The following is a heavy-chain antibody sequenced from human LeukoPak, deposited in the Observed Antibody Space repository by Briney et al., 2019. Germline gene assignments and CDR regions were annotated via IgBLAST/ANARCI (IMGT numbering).Heavy chain of an antibody. V-gene: IGHV3-15*01. CDR3: TTGGSIAAHGDY. CDR2: IKSKTDGGTT. Sequence: GWSLRLSCAASGFTFSNAWMSWVRQAPGKGLGWVGRIKSKTDGGTTDYAAPVKGRFTISRDDSKNTLYLQMNSLKTEDTAVYYRTTGGSIAAHGDYWGQGTLVTVSS. D-gene: IGHD6-6*01. CDR1: GFTFSNAW. J-gene: IGHJ4*02.